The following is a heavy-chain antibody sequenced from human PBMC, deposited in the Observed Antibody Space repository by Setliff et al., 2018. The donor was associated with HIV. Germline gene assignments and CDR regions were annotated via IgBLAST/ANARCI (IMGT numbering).Heavy chain of an antibody. D-gene: IGHD1-26*01. CDR2: IYYSGST. CDR1: GGSISSSSYY. Sequence: SETLSLTCTVSGGSISSSSYYWGWIRQPPGKGLEWIGSIYYSGSTYYNPSLKSRVTISVDTSKNQFSLKLSSVTAADTAVYYCARLYAPGIVGATNYFDYWVPETLLVTVSS. CDR3: ARLYAPGIVGATNYFDY. V-gene: IGHV4-39*01. J-gene: IGHJ4*03.